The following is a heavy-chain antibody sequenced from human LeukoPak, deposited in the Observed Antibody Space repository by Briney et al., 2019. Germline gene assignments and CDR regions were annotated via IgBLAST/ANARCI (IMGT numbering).Heavy chain of an antibody. CDR3: ASLRGAPRDFDY. J-gene: IGHJ4*02. D-gene: IGHD1-26*01. CDR2: INHSGST. Sequence: SETLSLTCAVYGGSFSGYYWSWIRQPPEKGLEWIGEINHSGSTNYNPSLKSRVTISVDRSKNQFSLKLSSVTAADTAVYYCASLRGAPRDFDYWGQGTLVTVSS. V-gene: IGHV4-34*01. CDR1: GGSFSGYY.